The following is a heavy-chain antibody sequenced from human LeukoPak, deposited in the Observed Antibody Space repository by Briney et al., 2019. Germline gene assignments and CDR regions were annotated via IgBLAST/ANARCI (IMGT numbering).Heavy chain of an antibody. J-gene: IGHJ3*02. Sequence: PSETLSLTCTVSGGFISSSSYYWGWIRQPPGKGLEWIGSIYYSGSTYYNPSLKSRVTISVDTSKNQFSLKLSSVTAADTAVYYCARGYYDFWSGSSDAFDIWGQGTMVTVSS. V-gene: IGHV4-39*07. D-gene: IGHD3-3*01. CDR2: IYYSGST. CDR3: ARGYYDFWSGSSDAFDI. CDR1: GGFISSSSYY.